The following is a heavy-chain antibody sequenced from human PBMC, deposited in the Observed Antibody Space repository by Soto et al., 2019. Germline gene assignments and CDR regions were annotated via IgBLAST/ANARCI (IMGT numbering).Heavy chain of an antibody. V-gene: IGHV3-30-3*01. CDR2: ISYDGSNK. J-gene: IGHJ6*02. D-gene: IGHD1-1*01. CDR1: GFTFSSYA. Sequence: GGSLRLSCAASGFTFSSYAMHWVRQAPGKGLEWVAVISYDGSNKYYADSVKGRFTISRDNSKNTLYLQMNSLRAEDTAVYYCAGSSYGNRNYYYYGMDVWGQGTTVTVSS. CDR3: AGSSYGNRNYYYYGMDV.